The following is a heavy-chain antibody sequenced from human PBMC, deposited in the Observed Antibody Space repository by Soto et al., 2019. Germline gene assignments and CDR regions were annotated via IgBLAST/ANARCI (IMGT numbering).Heavy chain of an antibody. CDR2: IYWDDDK. CDR3: ARTDTLRICSGGSCYSDYSFDY. V-gene: IGHV2-5*02. Sequence: QITLKESGPTLVKPTQTLTLTCTFSGFSLSTSGVGVGWIRQPPGKALEWLALIYWDDDKRYSPSLKRRLTVSNDTTKIQVVLTVSSIDPVDTSTYYCARTDTLRICSGGSCYSDYSFDYWGQGTLVTVSS. CDR1: GFSLSTSGVG. D-gene: IGHD2-15*01. J-gene: IGHJ4*02.